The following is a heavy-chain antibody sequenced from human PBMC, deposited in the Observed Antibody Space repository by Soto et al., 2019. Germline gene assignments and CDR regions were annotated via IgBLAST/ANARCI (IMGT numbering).Heavy chain of an antibody. CDR2: IWYDGSNK. CDR3: ARDFREYSSSWRRDEHDAFDI. Sequence: GGSLRLSCAASGFTFSSYGMHWVRQAPGKGLEWVAVIWYDGSNKYYADSVKGRFTISRDNSKNTLYLQMNSLRAEDTAVYYCARDFREYSSSWRRDEHDAFDIWGQGTMVTVSS. J-gene: IGHJ3*02. V-gene: IGHV3-33*01. CDR1: GFTFSSYG. D-gene: IGHD6-13*01.